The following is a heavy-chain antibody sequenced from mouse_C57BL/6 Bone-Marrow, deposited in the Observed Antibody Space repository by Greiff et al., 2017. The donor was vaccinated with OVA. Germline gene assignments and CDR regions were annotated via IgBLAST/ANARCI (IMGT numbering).Heavy chain of an antibody. CDR2: IDPSDSYT. J-gene: IGHJ4*01. CDR1: GYTFTSYW. Sequence: QVQLKQPGAELVKPGASVKLSCKASGYTFTSYWMQWVKQRPGQGLEWIGEIDPSDSYTNYTQKFKGKATLTVDTSSSTAYMQLSSLTSEDSAVYYCARYGRMDYWGQGTSVTVSS. CDR3: ARYGRMDY. D-gene: IGHD1-1*01. V-gene: IGHV1-50*01.